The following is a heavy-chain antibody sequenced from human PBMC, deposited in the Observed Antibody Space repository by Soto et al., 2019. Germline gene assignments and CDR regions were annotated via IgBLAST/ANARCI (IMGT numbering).Heavy chain of an antibody. Sequence: PGGSLRLSCAASGFSFSTYLMSWVRQAPGKGLEWVANIKQGGNEKFYVDSVKGRFTISRDNSKNTLFLEMNSLRAEDTAVYYCASKTIDDFDYWGQGTLVTVSS. CDR3: ASKTIDDFDY. D-gene: IGHD3-3*01. V-gene: IGHV3-7*01. CDR1: GFSFSTYL. CDR2: IKQGGNEK. J-gene: IGHJ4*02.